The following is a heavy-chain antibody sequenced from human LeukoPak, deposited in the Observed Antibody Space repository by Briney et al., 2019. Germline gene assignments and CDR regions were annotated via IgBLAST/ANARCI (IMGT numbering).Heavy chain of an antibody. V-gene: IGHV3-74*01. CDR1: GFTVSSNY. CDR2: IRTDGTST. J-gene: IGHJ4*02. CDR3: ARDRFCTTDRCSDY. Sequence: PGGSLRLSCAASGFTVSSNYMSWVRQAPGKGLVWVARIRTDGTSTSYADSVKGRFTISRDNAKNTLYLQMNNLRVEDTAVYYCARDRFCTTDRCSDYWGQGTLVTVSS. D-gene: IGHD2-8*01.